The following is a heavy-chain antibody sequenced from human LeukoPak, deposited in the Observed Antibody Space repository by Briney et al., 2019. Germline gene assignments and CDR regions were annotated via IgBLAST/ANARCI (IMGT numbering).Heavy chain of an antibody. CDR3: ARVGDILTGYYRSPLDY. V-gene: IGHV3-30-3*01. D-gene: IGHD3-9*01. J-gene: IGHJ4*02. CDR2: ISYDGSNK. CDR1: GFTFSSYA. Sequence: GGSLRLSCAASGFTFSSYAMHWVRQAPGKGLEWVAVISYDGSNKYYADSVKGRFTISRDNSKNTLYLQVNSLRAEDTAVYYCARVGDILTGYYRSPLDYWGQGTLVTVSS.